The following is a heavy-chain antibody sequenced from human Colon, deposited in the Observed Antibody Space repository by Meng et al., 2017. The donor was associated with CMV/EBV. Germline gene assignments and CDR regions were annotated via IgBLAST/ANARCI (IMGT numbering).Heavy chain of an antibody. V-gene: IGHV3-30*04. CDR2: ISYDGRNE. J-gene: IGHJ4*02. CDR1: GFTFNNYA. Sequence: GESLKISCAASGFTFNNYAMHWVRQAPGKGLEWVAVISYDGRNEYYANSVKGRFTISRDNSKDTLYLQMSSLRAEDTAVYYCVSEFVVPTIIGLFDYWGQGTLVTVSS. D-gene: IGHD2-2*01. CDR3: VSEFVVPTIIGLFDY.